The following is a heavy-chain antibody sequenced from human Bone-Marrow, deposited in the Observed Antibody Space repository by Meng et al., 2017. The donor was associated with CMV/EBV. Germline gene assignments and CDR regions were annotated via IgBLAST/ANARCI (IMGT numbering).Heavy chain of an antibody. D-gene: IGHD2-21*01. CDR1: GGSISSYY. J-gene: IGHJ5*02. V-gene: IGHV4-59*08. CDR2: IYYSGST. CDR3: VRLNGGNFGWFDP. Sequence: SETLSLTCTVSGGSISSYYWSWIRQPPGKGLEWIGYIYYSGSTNYNPSLKSRVTISVDTSKNQFSLKLSSVTAADTAVYYCVRLNGGNFGWFDPWGPGTLVTVSS.